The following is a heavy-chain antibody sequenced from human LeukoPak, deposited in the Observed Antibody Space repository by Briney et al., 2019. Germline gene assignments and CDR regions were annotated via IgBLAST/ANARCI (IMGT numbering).Heavy chain of an antibody. J-gene: IGHJ4*02. CDR2: ISSSSSYI. Sequence: GGSLRLSCAASGFTFSSYSMNWVRQAPGKGLEWVSSISSSSSYIYYADSVKGRFTISRDNAKNSLYLQMNSLRAEDTAVYYCARAKAVAGTYPSDYWGQGTLVTVSS. V-gene: IGHV3-21*01. CDR1: GFTFSSYS. CDR3: ARAKAVAGTYPSDY. D-gene: IGHD6-19*01.